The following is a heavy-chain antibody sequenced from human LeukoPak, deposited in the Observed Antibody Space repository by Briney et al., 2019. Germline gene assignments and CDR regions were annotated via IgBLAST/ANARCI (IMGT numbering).Heavy chain of an antibody. Sequence: GGSLRLSCEASGFTFDSFAMGWVRQAPGKGLEWVSGISGSGYYTYYADSVKGRFTISRDNSKNTLYIEMNSLRAEDTALYFCAKDGSWGDYQFYFYMDVWGKGTTVTVSS. CDR3: AKDGSWGDYQFYFYMDV. J-gene: IGHJ6*03. CDR2: ISGSGYYT. V-gene: IGHV3-23*01. D-gene: IGHD2-2*01. CDR1: GFTFDSFA.